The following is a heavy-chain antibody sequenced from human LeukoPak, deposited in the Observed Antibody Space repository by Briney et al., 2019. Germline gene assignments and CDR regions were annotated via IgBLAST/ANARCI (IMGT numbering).Heavy chain of an antibody. CDR3: AREDTIGYYYYMDV. CDR2: ISSSGSTI. Sequence: GGSLRLSCAASGFTFSSYEMNWVRQAPGKGLEWVSYISSSGSTIYYADSVKGRFTISRDNAKNSLYLQMNSLRAEDTAVYYCAREDTIGYYYYMDVWGKGTTVTVSS. J-gene: IGHJ6*03. CDR1: GFTFSSYE. D-gene: IGHD3-10*01. V-gene: IGHV3-48*03.